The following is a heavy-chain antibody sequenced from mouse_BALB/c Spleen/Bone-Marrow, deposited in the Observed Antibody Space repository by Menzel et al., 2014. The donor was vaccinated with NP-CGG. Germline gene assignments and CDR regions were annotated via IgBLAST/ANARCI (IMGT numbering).Heavy chain of an antibody. CDR3: ARERYGYDGRHYAMDY. CDR2: IYPGDGDT. V-gene: IGHV1-82*01. D-gene: IGHD2-2*01. CDR1: GYAFSSSW. Sequence: VQLQESGPELVKPGASVKISCKASGYAFSSSWMNWVKQRPGQGLEWIGRIYPGDGDTNYNGKFKGKATLTADKSSSTAYMQLSSLTSVDSAVYFCARERYGYDGRHYAMDYWGQGTSVTVSS. J-gene: IGHJ4*01.